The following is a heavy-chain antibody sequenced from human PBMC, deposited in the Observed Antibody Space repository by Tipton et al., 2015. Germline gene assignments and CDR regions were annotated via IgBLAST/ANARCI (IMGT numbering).Heavy chain of an antibody. D-gene: IGHD3-3*01. Sequence: TLSLTCTVSGGSIGKYYWSWIRQPAGQRLEWIGRINRSGTTNYNPSLKSRVTMSVDTSKNQFSLKVNSVTAADTAVYYCAAITIFVEDKIQGWFDPWGQGTLVTVSS. CDR2: INRSGTT. V-gene: IGHV4-4*07. CDR3: AAITIFVEDKIQGWFDP. J-gene: IGHJ5*02. CDR1: GGSIGKYY.